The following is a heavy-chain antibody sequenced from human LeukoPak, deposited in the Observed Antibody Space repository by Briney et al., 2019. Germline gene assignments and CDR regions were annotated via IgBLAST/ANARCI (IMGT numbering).Heavy chain of an antibody. CDR3: ARVSRYGDYAVYGMDV. D-gene: IGHD4-17*01. CDR1: GFTFSSYS. Sequence: GGSLRLSCAASGFTFSSYSMNWVRQAPGKGLEWVSSISSSSSYIYYADSVKGRFTISRDNAKNSLYLQMNSLRAEDTAVYYCARVSRYGDYAVYGMDVWGQGTTVTVSS. J-gene: IGHJ6*02. CDR2: ISSSSSYI. V-gene: IGHV3-21*01.